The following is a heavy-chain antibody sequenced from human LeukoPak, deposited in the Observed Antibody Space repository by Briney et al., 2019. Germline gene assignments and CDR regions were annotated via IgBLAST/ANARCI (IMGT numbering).Heavy chain of an antibody. CDR3: TSAVDDYVWGSQVDY. D-gene: IGHD3-16*01. Sequence: GGSLRLSCTGSGFIFGDYAMSWVRQAPGKGLEWVGSIRSKAYGGTTEYAASVKGRFTISRDDSKTNAYLQMNSLKTEDTAVYYCTSAVDDYVWGSQVDYWGQGTLVTVSS. CDR2: IRSKAYGGTT. J-gene: IGHJ4*02. CDR1: GFIFGDYA. V-gene: IGHV3-49*04.